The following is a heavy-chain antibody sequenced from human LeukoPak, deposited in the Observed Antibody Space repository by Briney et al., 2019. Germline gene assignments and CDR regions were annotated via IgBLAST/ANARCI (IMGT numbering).Heavy chain of an antibody. J-gene: IGHJ4*02. Sequence: SETLSLTCTVSGGSISSRPYYWGWVRQPPGKGLEWIGTISYSGITYYSPSLKSRVTISLDTSKNQFSLKLSSVTAADTAIYYCARGNHYYGYNFDYWGQGTLVTVSS. V-gene: IGHV4-39*07. CDR1: GGSISSRPYY. D-gene: IGHD3-10*01. CDR3: ARGNHYYGYNFDY. CDR2: ISYSGIT.